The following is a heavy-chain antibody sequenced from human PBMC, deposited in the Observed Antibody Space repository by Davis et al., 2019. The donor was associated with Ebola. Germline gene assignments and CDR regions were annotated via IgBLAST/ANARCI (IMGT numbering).Heavy chain of an antibody. D-gene: IGHD6-13*01. Sequence: GRSLRPSCPASGFTVSSNYMSWVRQAPGKGLEWVSVIHSGGSTYDADSVKGRFTISRDNSKNTLYLQMNSLSAEDTAVYYCAGGYSLNYWGQGTLVTVSS. V-gene: IGHV3-53*01. J-gene: IGHJ4*02. CDR2: IHSGGST. CDR1: GFTVSSNY. CDR3: AGGYSLNY.